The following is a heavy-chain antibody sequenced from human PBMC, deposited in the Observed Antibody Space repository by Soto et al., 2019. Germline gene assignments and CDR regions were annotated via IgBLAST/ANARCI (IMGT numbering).Heavy chain of an antibody. CDR3: ARSYYYDSSGYYPWFDP. CDR1: GFTVSSNY. J-gene: IGHJ5*02. D-gene: IGHD3-22*01. Sequence: GGSLRLSCAASGFTVSSNYMSWVRQAPGKGLEWVSVIYSGESKLYADSVKGRFTISRDNFKNTLYLQMNSLRAEDTAVYYCARSYYYDSSGYYPWFDPWGQGTLVTVAS. CDR2: IYSGESK. V-gene: IGHV3-53*01.